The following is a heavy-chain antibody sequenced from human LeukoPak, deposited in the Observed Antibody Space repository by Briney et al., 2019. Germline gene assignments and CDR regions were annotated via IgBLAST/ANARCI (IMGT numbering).Heavy chain of an antibody. Sequence: GGSLRLSCVASGFSFGNCAMSWVRQAPGKGLQWVSQISGTGGATWYAGFARDRFTISRDNSKKTLYLQMSGLRVEDTAMYYCVKDPRDTYGTNWFVSWGQGTLLIVSS. J-gene: IGHJ5*01. D-gene: IGHD2-21*01. CDR2: ISGTGGAT. CDR1: GFSFGNCA. CDR3: VKDPRDTYGTNWFVS. V-gene: IGHV3-23*01.